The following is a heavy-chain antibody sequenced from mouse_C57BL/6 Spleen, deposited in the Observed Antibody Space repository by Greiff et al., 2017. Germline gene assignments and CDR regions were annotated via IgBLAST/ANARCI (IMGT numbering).Heavy chain of an antibody. D-gene: IGHD1-1*01. V-gene: IGHV1-69*01. J-gene: IGHJ2*01. CDR1: GYTFTSYW. CDR2: IDPSDSYT. CDR3: ARGTTVVD. Sequence: QVQLQQPGAELVMPGASVKLSCKASGYTFTSYWMHWVKRRPGQGLEGIGEIDPSDSYTNYNQKFKGKSTLTVDKSSSTAYMQLSSLTSEDSAVYYCARGTTVVDWGQGTTLTVSS.